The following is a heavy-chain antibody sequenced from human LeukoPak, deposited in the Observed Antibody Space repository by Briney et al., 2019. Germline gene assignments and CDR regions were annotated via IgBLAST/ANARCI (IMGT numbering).Heavy chain of an antibody. J-gene: IGHJ4*02. V-gene: IGHV4-59*08. CDR3: ASGSIAAAGGSDY. CDR1: GGSISSYY. CDR2: IYYSGST. D-gene: IGHD6-13*01. Sequence: PSETLSLTCTVSGGSISSYYWSWIRQPPGKGLEWIGYIYYSGSTNYNPSLKSRVTISVDTSKNQFSLKLSSVTAADTAVYYCASGSIAAAGGSDYWGQGTLVTVSS.